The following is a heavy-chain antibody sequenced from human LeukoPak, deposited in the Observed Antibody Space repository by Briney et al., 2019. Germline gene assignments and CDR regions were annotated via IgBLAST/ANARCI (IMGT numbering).Heavy chain of an antibody. CDR3: ARDSVVSVAAWFDP. D-gene: IGHD6-19*01. CDR1: GFTFSNFA. CDR2: ISSSSRTT. V-gene: IGHV3-48*02. J-gene: IGHJ5*02. Sequence: TGGSLRLSCAASGFTFSNFAMNWVRQAPGKGLEWISYISSSSRTTYYADSVKGRFTISRDNAKNSLHLQMNSLRDEDTAVYYCARDSVVSVAAWFDPWGQGTLVTVSS.